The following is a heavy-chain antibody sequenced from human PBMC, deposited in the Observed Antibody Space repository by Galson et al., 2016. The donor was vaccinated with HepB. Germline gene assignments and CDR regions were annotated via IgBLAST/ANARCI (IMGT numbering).Heavy chain of an antibody. CDR3: ARQPVGNNWFDP. J-gene: IGHJ5*02. D-gene: IGHD1-14*01. CDR1: GASISSYY. Sequence: SETLSLTCTVSGASISSYYWTWVRQPPGKGLEWIGSMYYNYSPTYNPSLKSRLSMLVDTSKNQFSLKVSAVTAADTAVYYCARQPVGNNWFDPWGQGALGTVSS. CDR2: MYYNYSP. V-gene: IGHV4-59*01.